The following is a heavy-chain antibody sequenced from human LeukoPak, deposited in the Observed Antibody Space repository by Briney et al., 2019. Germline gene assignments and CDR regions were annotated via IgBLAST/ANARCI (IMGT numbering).Heavy chain of an antibody. CDR3: ARDYADYVGYFFFDY. D-gene: IGHD4-17*01. CDR1: GFTFNNSA. V-gene: IGHV3-23*01. Sequence: AGGSLRLSCAASGFTFNNSAMNWVRQAPGKGLEWVSSISGGGETTYYADSAKGRFTISRDNSQNTLYLQMNSLRAEDTAVYYCARDYADYVGYFFFDYWGQGTLVTVSS. J-gene: IGHJ4*02. CDR2: ISGGGETT.